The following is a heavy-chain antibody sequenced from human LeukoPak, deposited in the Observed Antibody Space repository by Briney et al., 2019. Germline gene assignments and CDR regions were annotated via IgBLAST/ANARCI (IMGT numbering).Heavy chain of an antibody. D-gene: IGHD3-3*01. CDR3: ARSYFGGGNWFDP. V-gene: IGHV4-34*01. CDR1: GGSFSGYY. J-gene: IGHJ5*02. Sequence: SETLSLTCAVYGGSFSGYYWSWIRQPPGKGLEWIGEINHSGSTNYNPSLKSRVTISVDTSKNQFSLKLSSVTAADTAVYYCARSYFGGGNWFDPWGQGTLVTVSS. CDR2: INHSGST.